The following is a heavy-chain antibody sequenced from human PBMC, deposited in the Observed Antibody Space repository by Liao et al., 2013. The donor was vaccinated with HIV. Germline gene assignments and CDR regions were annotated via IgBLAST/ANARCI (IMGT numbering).Heavy chain of an antibody. Sequence: QVQLQESGPGLVKPSETLSLTCTVSGGSISNYYWSWIRQPAGKGLEWIGRIYTSGSTNYNPSLKSRVTMSVDTSKNQFSLKLNSVTAADTAVYYCARVWGSHYYYYMDVWGKGTTVTVSS. CDR3: ARVWGSHYYYYMDV. D-gene: IGHD3-16*01. CDR2: IYTSGST. V-gene: IGHV4-4*07. J-gene: IGHJ6*03. CDR1: GGSISNYY.